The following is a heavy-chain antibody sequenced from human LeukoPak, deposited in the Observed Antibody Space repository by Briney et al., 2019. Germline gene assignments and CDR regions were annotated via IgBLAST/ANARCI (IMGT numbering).Heavy chain of an antibody. D-gene: IGHD6-13*01. J-gene: IGHJ3*02. CDR1: GFTFSSYS. Sequence: PGGPLRLSCAASGFTFSSYSMNWVRQATGKGLEWVGVISYDGSNKYYADSVKGRFTISRDNSKNTLYLQMNSLRAEDTAVYYCAKDHGGIAIWGQGTMVTVSS. V-gene: IGHV3-30*18. CDR2: ISYDGSNK. CDR3: AKDHGGIAI.